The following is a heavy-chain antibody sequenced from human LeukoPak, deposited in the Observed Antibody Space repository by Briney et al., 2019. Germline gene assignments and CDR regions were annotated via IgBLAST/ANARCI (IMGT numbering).Heavy chain of an antibody. Sequence: GGSLRLSCAASGFTFSSYAMSWVRQAPGKGLEWVSAISGSGGSTYYADSVKGRFTISRDNSKNTLYLQMNSLRAEDTAVYYCAEDLAGGRDFDPYDAFDIWGQGTMVTVSS. V-gene: IGHV3-23*01. D-gene: IGHD3-10*01. CDR3: AEDLAGGRDFDPYDAFDI. CDR1: GFTFSSYA. J-gene: IGHJ3*02. CDR2: ISGSGGST.